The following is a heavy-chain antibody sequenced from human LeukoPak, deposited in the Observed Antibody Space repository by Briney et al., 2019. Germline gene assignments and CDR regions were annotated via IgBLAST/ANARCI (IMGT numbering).Heavy chain of an antibody. D-gene: IGHD3-22*01. CDR3: AKDTYYDSSGNFDY. CDR2: ISGSGGST. V-gene: IGHV3-23*01. Sequence: PGGSLRLSCAASGFTFSSYAMSWVRQAPGKGLEWVSAISGSGGSTYYADSVEGRFTISRDNSKNTLYLQINSLRAEDTAVYYCAKDTYYDSSGNFDYWGQGTLVTVSS. CDR1: GFTFSSYA. J-gene: IGHJ4*02.